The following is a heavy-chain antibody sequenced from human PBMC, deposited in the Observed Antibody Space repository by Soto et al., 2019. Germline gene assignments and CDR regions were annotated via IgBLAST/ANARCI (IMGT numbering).Heavy chain of an antibody. V-gene: IGHV4-59*08. CDR3: ARHSAGGQQQLAPY. CDR2: IYYSGST. CDR1: GGSISSYY. Sequence: SETLSLTCTVSGGSISSYYWSWIRQPPGKGLEWIGYIYYSGSTNYNPSLKSRVTISVDTSKNQFSLKLSSVTAADTAVYYCARHSAGGQQQLAPYWGQGTLVTVSS. J-gene: IGHJ4*02. D-gene: IGHD6-13*01.